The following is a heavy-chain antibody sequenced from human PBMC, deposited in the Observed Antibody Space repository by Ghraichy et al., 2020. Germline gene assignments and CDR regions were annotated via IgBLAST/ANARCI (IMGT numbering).Heavy chain of an antibody. Sequence: GGSLRLSCAASGFTFSSYWMHWVRQAPGKGLVWVSRINSDGSSTNYADSVKGRFTISRDNAKNTLYLQMNSLRAEDTAVYYCARRPHYYDSRGYQYYLDYWGQGTLVTVSS. CDR1: GFTFSSYW. J-gene: IGHJ4*02. CDR3: ARRPHYYDSRGYQYYLDY. D-gene: IGHD3-22*01. V-gene: IGHV3-74*01. CDR2: INSDGSST.